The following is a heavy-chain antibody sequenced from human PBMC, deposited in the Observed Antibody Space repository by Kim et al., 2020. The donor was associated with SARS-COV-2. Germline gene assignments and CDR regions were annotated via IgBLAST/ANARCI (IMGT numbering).Heavy chain of an antibody. V-gene: IGHV1-18*01. CDR3: ARDDYGDFDY. J-gene: IGHJ4*02. CDR2: NT. D-gene: IGHD4-17*01. Sequence: NTNYAQKLQGRVTMTTDTSTSTAYMELRSLRSDDTAVYYCARDDYGDFDYWGQGTLVTVSS.